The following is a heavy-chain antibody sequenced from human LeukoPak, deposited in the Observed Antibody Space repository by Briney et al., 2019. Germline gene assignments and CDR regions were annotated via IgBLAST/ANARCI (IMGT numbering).Heavy chain of an antibody. CDR3: ATFYGYSNTWYYPYFDY. Sequence: SETLSLTCTVSGGSISSSSYYWGWSRQPPGMGLECIWSMYHSGSTFYNPSLRSRVTISVDTSKNQSSLRLSSMTAADTAVYYCATFYGYSNTWYYPYFDYWGQGTLVTVSS. CDR1: GGSISSSSYY. J-gene: IGHJ4*02. D-gene: IGHD6-13*01. CDR2: MYHSGST. V-gene: IGHV4-39*01.